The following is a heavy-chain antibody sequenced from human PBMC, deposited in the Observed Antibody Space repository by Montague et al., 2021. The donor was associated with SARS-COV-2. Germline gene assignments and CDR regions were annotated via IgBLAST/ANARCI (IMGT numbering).Heavy chain of an antibody. Sequence: SETLSLTCTVSGGSISSRSYYWGWIRQPPGKGLEWIGYIYYSGSTYYXXXLKSRVTISVDTSKNQFSLKLSSVTAADTAVYYCAGEIVVVTQTYHYGMDVWGQGTTVTVSS. D-gene: IGHD3-22*01. V-gene: IGHV4-39*07. J-gene: IGHJ6*02. CDR3: AGEIVVVTQTYHYGMDV. CDR2: IYYSGST. CDR1: GGSISSRSYY.